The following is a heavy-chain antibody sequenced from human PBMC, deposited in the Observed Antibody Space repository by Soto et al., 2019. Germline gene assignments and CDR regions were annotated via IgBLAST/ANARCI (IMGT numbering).Heavy chain of an antibody. CDR3: ARYDYGDNYFAY. Sequence: QVQLQESGPGQVKPSDTLSLTCAVSGYFISSSNWWGWIRQPPGKGLEWIGYIYYSGSTYYNPSLKSRVTMSLDTSKNQFSLKMSPVTAVDTAMYYCARYDYGDNYFAYWGQGTLVTVSS. CDR1: GYFISSSNW. V-gene: IGHV4-28*01. D-gene: IGHD4-17*01. J-gene: IGHJ4*02. CDR2: IYYSGST.